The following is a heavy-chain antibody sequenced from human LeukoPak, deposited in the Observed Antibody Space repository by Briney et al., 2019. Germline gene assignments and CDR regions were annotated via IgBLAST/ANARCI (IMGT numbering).Heavy chain of an antibody. Sequence: ASVKVSCKAFGYTFTSYYMHWVRQAPGQGLEWMGIINPSGGSTSYAQKFQGRVTMTRVTSTSTVYMELSSLRSEDTAVYYCARGGFCSVSSCYIIDPWGQGTLVTVSS. CDR3: ARGGFCSVSSCYIIDP. CDR1: GYTFTSYY. J-gene: IGHJ5*02. V-gene: IGHV1-46*01. CDR2: INPSGGST. D-gene: IGHD2-15*01.